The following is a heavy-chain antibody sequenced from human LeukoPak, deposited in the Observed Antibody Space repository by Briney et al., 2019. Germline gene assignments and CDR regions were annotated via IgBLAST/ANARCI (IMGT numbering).Heavy chain of an antibody. Sequence: PSETLSLTCAVSGYSISSGYYWIWIRQPPGKGLEWIGSLYHSDSIYYNPSLESRVTMSVDTSKNQFPLKLSFVTAADTAVYYCARQHDSYHYYYVDVWGKGTTVTVSS. CDR2: LYHSDSI. D-gene: IGHD6-13*01. V-gene: IGHV4-38-2*01. J-gene: IGHJ6*03. CDR1: GYSISSGYY. CDR3: ARQHDSYHYYYVDV.